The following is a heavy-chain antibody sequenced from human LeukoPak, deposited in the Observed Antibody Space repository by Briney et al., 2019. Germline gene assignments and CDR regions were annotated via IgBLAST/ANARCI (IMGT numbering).Heavy chain of an antibody. CDR1: GYSISSGYY. CDR2: IYHSGST. D-gene: IGHD3-9*01. J-gene: IGHJ5*02. V-gene: IGHV4-38-2*02. CDR3: AREEGDYDTLTGWSWFDP. Sequence: SETLSLTCTVSGYSISSGYYWGWIRQPPGKGLEWIGSIYHSGSTYYNPSLKSRVTTSVDTFKNQFSLKLSSVTAADTAVYYCAREEGDYDTLTGWSWFDPWGQGTLVTVSS.